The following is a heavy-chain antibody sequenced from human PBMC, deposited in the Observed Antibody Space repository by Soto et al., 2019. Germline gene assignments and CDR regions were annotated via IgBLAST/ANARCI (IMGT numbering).Heavy chain of an antibody. Sequence: QVQLQESGPGLVKPSQTLSLTCTVSGGSISSGHYYWTWIRQHPEKGLEWIGYIFYSGSTSYNPSLRSRLTISIDTSETHFSLKLSSVTAADTAVYYCARGIYDVLTGYYPAVFDLWGQGTMVTVSS. CDR3: ARGIYDVLTGYYPAVFDL. J-gene: IGHJ3*01. CDR2: IFYSGST. V-gene: IGHV4-31*03. CDR1: GGSISSGHYY. D-gene: IGHD3-9*01.